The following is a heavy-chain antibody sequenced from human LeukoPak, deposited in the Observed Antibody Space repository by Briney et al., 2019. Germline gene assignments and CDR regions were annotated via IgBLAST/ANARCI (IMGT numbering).Heavy chain of an antibody. D-gene: IGHD6-13*01. CDR3: AKVGGRGSSSWYGPYFDY. CDR2: IHDDGSKK. Sequence: GGSLRLSCAASGFTFSSYGMHWVRQAPGKGLEWVAFIHDDGSKKYHADSVKGRFTISRDNSKNTLYLQMNSLRAEDTAVYYCAKVGGRGSSSWYGPYFDYWGQGTLVTVSS. CDR1: GFTFSSYG. V-gene: IGHV3-30*02. J-gene: IGHJ4*02.